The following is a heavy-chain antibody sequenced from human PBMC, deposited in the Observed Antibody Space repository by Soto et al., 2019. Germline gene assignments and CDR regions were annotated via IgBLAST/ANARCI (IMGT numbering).Heavy chain of an antibody. D-gene: IGHD3-3*01. V-gene: IGHV4-34*01. CDR2: INHSGST. CDR3: ARGKYVLRFLEWLPPAGLYYDY. CDR1: GGSFSGYY. Sequence: SETLALTCAVYGGSFSGYYWSRIRQPPGKGPEGIVEINHSGSTNYNPSLKSRVTISVDTSKNQFSLKLSSVTAADTAVYYCARGKYVLRFLEWLPPAGLYYDYWGQGTLVTVSS. J-gene: IGHJ4*02.